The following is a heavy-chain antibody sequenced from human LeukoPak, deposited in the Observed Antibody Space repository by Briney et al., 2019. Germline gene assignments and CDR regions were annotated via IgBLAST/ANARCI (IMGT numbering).Heavy chain of an antibody. CDR1: GFTFSAYA. J-gene: IGHJ4*02. V-gene: IGHV4-34*01. CDR3: ARGRPRYSSGWPIDY. CDR2: INHSGST. D-gene: IGHD6-19*01. Sequence: GSLRLSCEASGFTFSAYAMTWIRQPPGKGLEWIGEINHSGSTNYNPSLKSRVTISVDTSKNQFSLKLSSVTAADTAVYYCARGRPRYSSGWPIDYWGQGTLVTVSS.